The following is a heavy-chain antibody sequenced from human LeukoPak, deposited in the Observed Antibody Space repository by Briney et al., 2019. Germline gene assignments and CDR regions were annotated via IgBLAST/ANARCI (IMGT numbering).Heavy chain of an antibody. CDR1: GFTFSSYG. J-gene: IGHJ4*02. Sequence: GGSLRLSCAASGFTFSSYGMHWVRQAPGKGLEWVAVISYDGSNKYYADSVKGRFTISRDNSKNTLYLQMNSLRAEDTAVYYCAKISGETSNFDYWGQGTLVTVSS. V-gene: IGHV3-30*18. CDR2: ISYDGSNK. CDR3: AKISGETSNFDY. D-gene: IGHD6-19*01.